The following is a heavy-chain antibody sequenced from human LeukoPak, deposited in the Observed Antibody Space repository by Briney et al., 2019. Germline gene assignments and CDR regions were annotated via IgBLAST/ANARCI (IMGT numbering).Heavy chain of an antibody. J-gene: IGHJ4*02. CDR2: IRYDGSNK. CDR3: AKKSPDYGDDEHTFDY. Sequence: GGSLRLSCAASGFTFSSYGMHWVRQAPGKGLEWVAFIRYDGSNKYYADSVKGRFTISRDNSKNTLYVQMNSLRAEDTAVYYCAKKSPDYGDDEHTFDYWGQGTLVTVSS. V-gene: IGHV3-30*02. CDR1: GFTFSSYG. D-gene: IGHD4-17*01.